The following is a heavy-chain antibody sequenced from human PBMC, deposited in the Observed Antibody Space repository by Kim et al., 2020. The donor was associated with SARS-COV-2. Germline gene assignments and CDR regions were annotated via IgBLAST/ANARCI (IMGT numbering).Heavy chain of an antibody. D-gene: IGHD3-22*01. Sequence: ADSVKRRFTISRDNDKDSLYLQMNSMRAEETALYYCAKDEGYDSSGYYDYWGQRTLVTVSS. J-gene: IGHJ4*02. V-gene: IGHV3-9*01. CDR3: AKDEGYDSSGYYDY.